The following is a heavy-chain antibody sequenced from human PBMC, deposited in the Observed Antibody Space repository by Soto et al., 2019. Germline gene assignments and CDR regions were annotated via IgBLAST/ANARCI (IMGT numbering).Heavy chain of an antibody. Sequence: VKVSCKASGGTFSSYAISWVRQAPGQGLEWMGGIIPIFGTANYAQEFQGRVTITADKSTSTAYMELSSLRSEDTAVYYCARGTLDCGGDCNAFDIWGQGTMVTVSS. J-gene: IGHJ3*02. CDR3: ARGTLDCGGDCNAFDI. D-gene: IGHD2-21*02. CDR2: IIPIFGTA. V-gene: IGHV1-69*06. CDR1: GGTFSSYA.